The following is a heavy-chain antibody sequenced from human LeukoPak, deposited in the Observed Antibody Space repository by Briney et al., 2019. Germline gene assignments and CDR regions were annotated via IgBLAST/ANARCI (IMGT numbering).Heavy chain of an antibody. CDR1: GGSFNGYY. J-gene: IGHJ4*02. CDR3: AMRLVDSGSSQVSDD. Sequence: PSATLSLTCAVYGGSFNGYYWSWIRQSPGEGLVWIGEINDSGVTNRNPSLESRVVLSVETSKNQFSLRLSSVTDADTAVYYCAMRLVDSGSSQVSDDWGQGTLVTVSS. D-gene: IGHD3-22*01. V-gene: IGHV4-34*01. CDR2: INDSGVT.